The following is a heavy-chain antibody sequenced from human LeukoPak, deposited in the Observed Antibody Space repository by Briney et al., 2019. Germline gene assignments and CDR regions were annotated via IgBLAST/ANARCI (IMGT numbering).Heavy chain of an antibody. CDR3: ASVNCFSGPYYAVEAFDS. D-gene: IGHD1-26*01. CDR2: INHSGRT. J-gene: IGHJ3*02. CDR1: GVSINSDAYF. Sequence: SETLPLTCTVSGVSINSDAYFWSWLRHPPGKGLEWIGQINHSGRTNSNPSLKSRLTISVDTSKNHFSLKLSSLTAADTAVYYCASVNCFSGPYYAVEAFDSLGHGAMVADS. V-gene: IGHV4-39*02.